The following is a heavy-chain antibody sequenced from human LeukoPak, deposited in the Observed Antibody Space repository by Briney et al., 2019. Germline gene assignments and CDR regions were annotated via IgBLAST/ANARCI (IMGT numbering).Heavy chain of an antibody. D-gene: IGHD4-17*01. V-gene: IGHV1-2*04. J-gene: IGHJ4*02. CDR3: ARDKYYGDYGFDY. Sequence: GASVNVSCKASGYTFTGYYMHWVRQAPGQGLGWMGWINPNSGGTNYAQKFQGWSTMTRDTSISTAYMELSRLRSDDTAVYYCARDKYYGDYGFDYWGQGTLVTVSS. CDR1: GYTFTGYY. CDR2: INPNSGGT.